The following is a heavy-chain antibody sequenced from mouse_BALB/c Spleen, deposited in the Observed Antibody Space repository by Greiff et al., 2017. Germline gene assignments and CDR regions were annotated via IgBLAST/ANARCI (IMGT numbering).Heavy chain of an antibody. Sequence: EVKVEESGGGLVQPGGSLKLSCAASGFDFSRYWMSWVRQAPGKGLEWLGEINPDSSTINYTPSLKDKFIISRDNAKNTLYLQMSKVRSEDTALYYCARPGGYRYEEAWFAYWGQGTLVTVSA. CDR3: ARPGGYRYEEAWFAY. CDR1: GFDFSRYW. J-gene: IGHJ3*01. CDR2: INPDSSTI. D-gene: IGHD2-14*01. V-gene: IGHV4-1*02.